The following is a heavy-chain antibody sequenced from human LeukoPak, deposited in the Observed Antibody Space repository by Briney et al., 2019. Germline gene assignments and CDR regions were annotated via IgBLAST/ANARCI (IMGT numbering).Heavy chain of an antibody. D-gene: IGHD2-2*01. CDR2: ISSSGTTI. CDR1: GFTFSSYE. Sequence: TGGSLRLSCAASGFTFSSYEMNWVRQAPGKGLEWVSYISSSGTTIYYADSVKSRFPISRDNAKNSLYLQMNSLRAEDTAVYYCARRYCSSTSCLIDYWGQGTLVTVSS. V-gene: IGHV3-48*03. CDR3: ARRYCSSTSCLIDY. J-gene: IGHJ4*02.